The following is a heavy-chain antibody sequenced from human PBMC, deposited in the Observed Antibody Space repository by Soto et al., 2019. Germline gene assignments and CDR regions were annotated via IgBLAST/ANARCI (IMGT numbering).Heavy chain of an antibody. Sequence: EVQLVQSGAEVKKPGESLKISCKGSGYSFTSYWIAWVRQMPGKGLEWMGIIYPGDSDTRYSPSYQGQVTISADKSISTAYLQWSSLKASDTAMYYCARRPIFGVGIRDNGMDVWGQGTTVTVSS. D-gene: IGHD3-3*01. CDR3: ARRPIFGVGIRDNGMDV. J-gene: IGHJ6*02. V-gene: IGHV5-51*01. CDR2: IYPGDSDT. CDR1: GYSFTSYW.